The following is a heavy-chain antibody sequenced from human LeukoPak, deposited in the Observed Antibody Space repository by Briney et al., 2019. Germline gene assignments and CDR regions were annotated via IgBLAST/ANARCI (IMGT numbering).Heavy chain of an antibody. D-gene: IGHD2-15*01. CDR2: INHSGST. Sequence: PSETLSLTCAVYGGSFSGYYWSWIRQPPGKGLEWIGEINHSGSTNYNPSLKSRVTISVDTSRNQFSLKLSSVTAADTAVYYCARQYLGAGWSNYYYYYMDVWGKGTTVTVSS. J-gene: IGHJ6*03. CDR3: ARQYLGAGWSNYYYYYMDV. V-gene: IGHV4-34*01. CDR1: GGSFSGYY.